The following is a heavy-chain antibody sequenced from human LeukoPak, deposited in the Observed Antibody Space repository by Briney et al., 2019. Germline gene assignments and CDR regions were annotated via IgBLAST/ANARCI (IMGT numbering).Heavy chain of an antibody. Sequence: PGGSLSLSCAASGFTFSSHWMHWVRQAPGKGLVWVSRINSDGSSTSYADSVKGRFTISRDNAKNTLYLQMNSLRAEDTAEYYCASGGYYYDNSGHDYWGQGTLVTVSS. CDR1: GFTFSSHW. J-gene: IGHJ4*02. D-gene: IGHD3-22*01. CDR2: INSDGSST. V-gene: IGHV3-74*01. CDR3: ASGGYYYDNSGHDY.